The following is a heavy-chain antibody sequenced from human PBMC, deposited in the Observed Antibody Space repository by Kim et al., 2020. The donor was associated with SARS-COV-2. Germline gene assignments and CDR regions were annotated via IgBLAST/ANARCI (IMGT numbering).Heavy chain of an antibody. V-gene: IGHV3-15*01. Sequence: GGSLRLSCAASGFTFSNAWMSWVRQAPGKGLEWVGRIKSKTDGGTTDYAAPVKGRFTISRDDSKNTLYLQMNSLKTEDTAVYYCTTGWEPYGDYYYYGMDVWGQGTTVTVSS. D-gene: IGHD1-26*01. CDR3: TTGWEPYGDYYYYGMDV. J-gene: IGHJ6*02. CDR1: GFTFSNAW. CDR2: IKSKTDGGTT.